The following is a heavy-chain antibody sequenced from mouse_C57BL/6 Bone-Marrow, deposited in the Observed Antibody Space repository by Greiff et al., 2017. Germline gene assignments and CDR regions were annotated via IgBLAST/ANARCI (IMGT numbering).Heavy chain of an antibody. J-gene: IGHJ2*01. CDR3: ARDRWLLRFDY. CDR2: ISDGGSYT. CDR1: GFTFSSYA. D-gene: IGHD2-3*01. Sequence: EVQRVESGGGLVKPGGSLKISCAASGFTFSSYAMSWVRQTPEKRLEWVATISDGGSYTYYTDNVKGRFTISRDNAKNNLYLQMSHLKSEDTAMYYCARDRWLLRFDYWGQGTTLTVSS. V-gene: IGHV5-4*01.